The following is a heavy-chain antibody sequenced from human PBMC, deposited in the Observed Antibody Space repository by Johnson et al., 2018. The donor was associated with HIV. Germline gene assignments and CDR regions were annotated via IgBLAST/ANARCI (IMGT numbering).Heavy chain of an antibody. CDR3: AKDWSRTVGATLGPGAFDI. Sequence: QEQLVESGGGVVQPGGSLRLSCAASGFTFSSYGMHWVHQAPGKGLEWVAFIRYDGSNKYYADSVKGRFTISRDNSKNTLYLQMNSLRAEDTAVYYCAKDWSRTVGATLGPGAFDIWGQGTMVTVSS. CDR2: IRYDGSNK. D-gene: IGHD1-26*01. CDR1: GFTFSSYG. J-gene: IGHJ3*02. V-gene: IGHV3-30*02.